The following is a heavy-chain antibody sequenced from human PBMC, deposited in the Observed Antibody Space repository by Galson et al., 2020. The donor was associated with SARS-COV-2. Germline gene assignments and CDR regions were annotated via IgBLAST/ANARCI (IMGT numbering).Heavy chain of an antibody. CDR2: IYYTGDT. Sequence: SQTLSLTCTVSGVSIRSGGHYWSWIRHLPGKGLEWIGNIYYTGDTYDNPSLKSRLTMSLDTSKNQFSLKLSSVTAADTAAYYCARDLRGGAFYYGLDVWGLGTTVTVSS. D-gene: IGHD2-15*01. CDR1: GVSIRSGGHY. CDR3: ARDLRGGAFYYGLDV. J-gene: IGHJ6*02. V-gene: IGHV4-31*03.